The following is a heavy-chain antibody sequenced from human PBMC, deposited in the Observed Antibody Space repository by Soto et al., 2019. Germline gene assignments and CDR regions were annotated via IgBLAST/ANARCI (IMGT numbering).Heavy chain of an antibody. CDR2: IIPIFGTA. CDR1: GGTFSSYA. J-gene: IGHJ6*01. Sequence: QVQLVQSGAEVKKPGSSVKVSCKASGGTFSSYAISWVRQAPGQGIEWMGGIIPIFGTANYAQKFQGRVTITADNAASKGYMELSSRRSEDTAGYYCAIDMYSRRCAHYDYYGRDVCGQGSTVTFSA. D-gene: IGHD6-13*01. CDR3: AIDMYSRRCAHYDYYGRDV. V-gene: IGHV1-69*06.